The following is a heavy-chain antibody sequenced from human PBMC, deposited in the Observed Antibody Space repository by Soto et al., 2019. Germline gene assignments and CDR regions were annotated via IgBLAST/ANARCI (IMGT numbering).Heavy chain of an antibody. CDR2: IYPDDSRT. J-gene: IGHJ3*02. CDR1: EFSFTTYW. Sequence: VQLVQSGAEVKKPGESLKISCKGSEFSFTTYWIAWVRQMPGEGLKWMGIIYPDDSRTTYSPSFQGQVTISADKSINTAYLQWSSLKASDTAMYYCTRDLDYGGNSGDFDIWGQGTRVTVSS. CDR3: TRDLDYGGNSGDFDI. D-gene: IGHD4-17*01. V-gene: IGHV5-51*03.